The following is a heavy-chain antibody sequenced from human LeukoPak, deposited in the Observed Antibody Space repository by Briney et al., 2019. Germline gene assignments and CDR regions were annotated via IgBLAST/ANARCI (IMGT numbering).Heavy chain of an antibody. J-gene: IGHJ4*02. V-gene: IGHV3-23*01. CDR1: GFTFSSHA. Sequence: GGSLRLSCAASGFTFSSHAMNWVRQAPGKGLEWVSNISGRGGSTYYADSVKGRFSISRDNSKNALYLQMNSLRAEDTAVYYCAKSVGGTGDPVDYWGQGTLVIVSA. D-gene: IGHD6-19*01. CDR2: ISGRGGST. CDR3: AKSVGGTGDPVDY.